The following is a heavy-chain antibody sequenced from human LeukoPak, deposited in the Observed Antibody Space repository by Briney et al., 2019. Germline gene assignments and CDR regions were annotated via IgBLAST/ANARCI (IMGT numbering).Heavy chain of an antibody. CDR2: IRSKANSYAT. CDR1: GFTFSGSA. CDR3: TSPGSSSWYDFYYYGMDV. Sequence: GGSLRLSCAASGFTFSGSAMHWVRQASGKGLEWVGRIRSKANSYATAYAASVKGRFTISRDDSKNTAYLQMTSLKTEDTAVYYCTSPGSSSWYDFYYYGMDVWGQGTTVTVSS. V-gene: IGHV3-73*01. J-gene: IGHJ6*02. D-gene: IGHD6-13*01.